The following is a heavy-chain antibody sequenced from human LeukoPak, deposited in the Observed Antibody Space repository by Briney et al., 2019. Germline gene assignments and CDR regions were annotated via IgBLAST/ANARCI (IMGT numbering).Heavy chain of an antibody. CDR2: INPSGGST. V-gene: IGHV1-46*01. Sequence: GASVKVSCKASGYTFTSYYMHWVRQAPGQGLEWMGIINPSGGSTSYAQKFQGRVTMTRDMSTSTVYMELSSLRSEDTAVYYCARGYSHEQLVPPYYYYYYMDVWGKGTTVTVSS. D-gene: IGHD6-6*01. CDR3: ARGYSHEQLVPPYYYYYYMDV. CDR1: GYTFTSYY. J-gene: IGHJ6*03.